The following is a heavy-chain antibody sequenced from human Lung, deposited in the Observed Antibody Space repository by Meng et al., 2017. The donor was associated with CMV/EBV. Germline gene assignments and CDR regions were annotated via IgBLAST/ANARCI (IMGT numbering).Heavy chain of an antibody. D-gene: IGHD5-18*01. CDR2: ISDSGDSP. Sequence: SCTASGFTFNSYAMTWVRQAPGKGLEWVSLISDSGDSPYYADSVKGRFIISRDNSKNMVYLQMKSLRADDTAIYYCAKTLNGYGGEDSWGQGTLVPSPQ. J-gene: IGHJ4*02. V-gene: IGHV3-23*01. CDR3: AKTLNGYGGEDS. CDR1: GFTFNSYA.